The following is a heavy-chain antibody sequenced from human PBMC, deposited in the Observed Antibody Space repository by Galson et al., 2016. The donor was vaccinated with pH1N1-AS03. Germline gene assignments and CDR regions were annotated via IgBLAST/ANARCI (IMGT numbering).Heavy chain of an antibody. J-gene: IGHJ4*02. CDR2: ISGSGGST. Sequence: SLRLSCAASGFTFSNYGMSWVRQAPGKGLEWASAISGSGGSTYFADSVKGRFTISRDNSKNTLYLQMNRLRAEDTALYYCAKAFYGSGSYYGSFDYWGQGTLVTVSS. V-gene: IGHV3-23*01. CDR3: AKAFYGSGSYYGSFDY. CDR1: GFTFSNYG. D-gene: IGHD3-10*01.